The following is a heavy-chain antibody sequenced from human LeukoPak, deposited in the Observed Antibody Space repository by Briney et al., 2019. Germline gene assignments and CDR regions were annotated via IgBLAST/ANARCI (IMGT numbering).Heavy chain of an antibody. CDR2: MNSNSGNT. CDR1: GYTFTSYD. J-gene: IGHJ5*02. D-gene: IGHD3-22*01. V-gene: IGHV1-8*01. CDR3: ARMSYYDSSGDNWFDP. Sequence: ASVKVSCEASGYTFTSYDINWVRQATGQGLEWMGWMNSNSGNTGYAQKFQGRVTMTRDTSISTAYMELSSLRSEDTAVYYCARMSYYDSSGDNWFDPWGQGTLVTVSS.